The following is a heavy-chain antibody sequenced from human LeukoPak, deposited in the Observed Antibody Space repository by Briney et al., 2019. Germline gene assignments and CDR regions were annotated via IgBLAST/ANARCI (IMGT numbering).Heavy chain of an antibody. CDR1: GYTFTGYY. CDR3: AGTTRYYDILTGYDFFDY. Sequence: ASVKVSCKASGYTFTGYYMHWVRQAPGQGLEWMGWINPNSGGTNYALKFQGWVTMTRDTSISTAYVELSRLRSDDTAVYYCAGTTRYYDILTGYDFFDYWGQGTLVTVSS. CDR2: INPNSGGT. D-gene: IGHD3-9*01. J-gene: IGHJ4*02. V-gene: IGHV1-2*04.